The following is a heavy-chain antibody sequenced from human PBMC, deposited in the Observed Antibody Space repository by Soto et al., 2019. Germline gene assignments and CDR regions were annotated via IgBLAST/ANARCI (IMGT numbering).Heavy chain of an antibody. J-gene: IGHJ6*02. Sequence: PSETLSLTCTVSGGSISSSSYYWGWIRQPPGKGLEWIGNVYYGGSTYYNPSLKSRVTISVETSKSQFSLKLSSVTAADTAVYYCAGGDYYHSSGYYFYYYTMDVWGQVTTVTVSS. D-gene: IGHD3-22*01. V-gene: IGHV4-39*01. CDR2: VYYGGST. CDR3: AGGDYYHSSGYYFYYYTMDV. CDR1: GGSISSSSYY.